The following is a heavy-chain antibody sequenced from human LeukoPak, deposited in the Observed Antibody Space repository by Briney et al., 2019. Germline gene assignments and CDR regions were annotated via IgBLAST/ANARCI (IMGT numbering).Heavy chain of an antibody. J-gene: IGHJ4*02. CDR3: ARDLGDYFDY. V-gene: IGHV3-30-3*01. CDR1: GFTFSSYA. CDR2: ISYDGSNK. Sequence: GGSLRLSCAASGFTFSSYAMRWVRQAPGKGLEWVAVISYDGSNKYYADSVKGRFTISRDNSKNTLYLQMNSLRAEDTAVYYCARDLGDYFDYWGQGTLVTVSS. D-gene: IGHD3-16*01.